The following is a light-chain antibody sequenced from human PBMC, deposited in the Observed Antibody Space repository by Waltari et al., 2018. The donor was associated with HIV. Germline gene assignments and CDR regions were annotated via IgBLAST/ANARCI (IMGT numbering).Light chain of an antibody. V-gene: IGLV1-44*01. CDR2: SHN. CDR3: EAWDDSLNGPWV. CDR1: SSNIGSNT. J-gene: IGLJ3*02. Sequence: QSVLTQPPSASGTPGQRVPISCSGSSSNIGSNTVNWYQQLPGPAPQLLIYSHNQRPSGVPDRFAGSKSGTSASLAISGLQSEDEADYYCEAWDDSLNGPWVFGGGTKLTVL.